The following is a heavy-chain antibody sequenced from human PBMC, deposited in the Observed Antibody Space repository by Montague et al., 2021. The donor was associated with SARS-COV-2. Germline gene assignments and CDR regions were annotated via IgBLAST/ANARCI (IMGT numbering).Heavy chain of an antibody. CDR1: GGSISSNSYY. J-gene: IGHJ3*02. V-gene: IGHV4-39*01. CDR3: AGVKSSSLYKGVSDI. CDR2: IYYSGST. Sequence: SETLSLTCTVSGGSISSNSYYWGWIRQSPGKGLEWIGSIYYSGSTYYNPSLRSRVTISVDTSQNQFSLRVYAVSAADTAVYYCAGVKSSSLYKGVSDIWGKGRMDTVSS. D-gene: IGHD2-8*01.